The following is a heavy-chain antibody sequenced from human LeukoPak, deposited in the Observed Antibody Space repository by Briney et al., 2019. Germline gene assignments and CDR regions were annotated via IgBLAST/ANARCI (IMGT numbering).Heavy chain of an antibody. J-gene: IGHJ3*02. D-gene: IGHD6-13*01. CDR1: GFTLGSLG. CDR2: IWYDGGNK. Sequence: GRSLSLSCAASGFTLGSLGMHWVRQAPGKGREWVAVIWYDGGNKYYAGSVKGRFTISRGTSKNTPYLQLNSLRGEDTAVSDCAREFLRGGVRSSHWPDDAFDIWGQGTMVTASS. CDR3: AREFLRGGVRSSHWPDDAFDI. V-gene: IGHV3-33*01.